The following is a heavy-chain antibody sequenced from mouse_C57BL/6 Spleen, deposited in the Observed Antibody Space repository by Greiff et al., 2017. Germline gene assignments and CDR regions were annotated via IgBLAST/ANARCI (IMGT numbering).Heavy chain of an antibody. CDR2: INDDGSST. CDR3: AGAVCDGYYEAGFAY. Sequence: DVLLVEPEGGLVQPGSSMKLSCTASGFTFSDYYMPWVRQVPEQGLEWVANINDDGSSTNYLDSLKSRSIISRDNATNSLYLQMSSLKSEDTATYYCAGAVCDGYYEAGFAYWGQGTLVTVSA. D-gene: IGHD2-3*01. CDR1: GFTFSDYY. J-gene: IGHJ3*01. V-gene: IGHV5-16*01.